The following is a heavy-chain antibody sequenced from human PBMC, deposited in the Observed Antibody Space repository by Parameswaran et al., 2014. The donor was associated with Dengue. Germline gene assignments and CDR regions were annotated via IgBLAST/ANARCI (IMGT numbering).Heavy chain of an antibody. J-gene: IGHJ6*02. D-gene: IGHD5-18*01. Sequence: VRQAPGKGGWEWVAVIWYDGSNKYYADSVKGRFTISRDNSKNTLYLQMNSLRAEDTAVYYCARQLDSYGDIYYYYGMDVWGQGTTVTVSS. CDR2: IWYDGSNK. CDR3: ARQLDSYGDIYYYYGMDV. V-gene: IGHV3-33*01.